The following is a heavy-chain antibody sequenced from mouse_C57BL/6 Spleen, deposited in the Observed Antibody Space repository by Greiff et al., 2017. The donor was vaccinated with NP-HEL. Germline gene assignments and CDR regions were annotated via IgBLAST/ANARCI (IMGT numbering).Heavy chain of an antibody. V-gene: IGHV1-50*01. CDR3: ASLLYDY. CDR1: GYTFTSYW. Sequence: QVQLKQPGAELVKPGASVKLSCKASGYTFTSYWMQWVKQRPGQGLEWIGEIDPSDSYTNYNQKFKGKATLTVDTSSSTAYMQLSSLTSEDSAVYYCASLLYDYWGQGTTLTVSS. D-gene: IGHD2-12*01. J-gene: IGHJ2*01. CDR2: IDPSDSYT.